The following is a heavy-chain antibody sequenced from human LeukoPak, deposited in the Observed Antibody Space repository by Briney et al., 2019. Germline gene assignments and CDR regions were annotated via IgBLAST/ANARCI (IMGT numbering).Heavy chain of an antibody. CDR2: INHIGST. V-gene: IGHV4-34*01. J-gene: IGHJ4*02. CDR1: GGSFSGYD. CDR3: ARGVVFRF. D-gene: IGHD2/OR15-2a*01. Sequence: SETLSLTCAVYGGSFSGYDWSWIRQPPGKGLEWIGEINHIGSTNYNPSPKSGVTISVHTSKNQFSLKLSSVTAADTAVYYCARGVVFRFWGQGTLVTVSS.